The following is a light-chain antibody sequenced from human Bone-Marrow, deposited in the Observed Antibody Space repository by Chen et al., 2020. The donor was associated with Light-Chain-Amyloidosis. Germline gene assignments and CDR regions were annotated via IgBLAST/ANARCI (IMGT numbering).Light chain of an antibody. Sequence: QPALTQPASVSGSPGQSITLSCTRTSSDVGGDNHVSWYQQHPDKAPKLMIYEVTNRPSWVPDRFSGSKSDNTASLTISGLQTEDEADYFCSSYTITNTLVFGSGTRVTVL. V-gene: IGLV2-14*01. J-gene: IGLJ1*01. CDR3: SSYTITNTLV. CDR1: SSDVGGDNH. CDR2: EVT.